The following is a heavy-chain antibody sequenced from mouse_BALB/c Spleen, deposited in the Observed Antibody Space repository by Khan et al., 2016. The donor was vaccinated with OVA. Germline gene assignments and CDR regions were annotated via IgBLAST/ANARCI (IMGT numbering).Heavy chain of an antibody. J-gene: IGHJ4*01. CDR1: GFNIKDTY. D-gene: IGHD1-2*01. Sequence: VQLKQSGAELVKPGASVKLSCTASGFNIKDTYMHWVKQRPEQGLEWIGGIDPANGNTKYDPKFQGKATITADTSSNTAYLQLSSLTSEDTDVYCCASGKIHDCGSYAMDYWGQGTSGTVSS. CDR2: IDPANGNT. V-gene: IGHV14-3*02. CDR3: ASGKIHDCGSYAMDY.